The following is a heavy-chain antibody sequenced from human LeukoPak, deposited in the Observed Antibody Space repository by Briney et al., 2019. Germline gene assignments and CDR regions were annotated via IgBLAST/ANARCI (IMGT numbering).Heavy chain of an antibody. CDR1: GFTFSSYS. D-gene: IGHD4-11*01. CDR2: ISSSSSYI. Sequence: GGSLRLSCAASGFTFSSYSMNWVRQAPGKGLEWVSSISSSSSYIYYADSVKGRFTISRDNAKNSLYLQMNSLGAEDTAVYYCARDQRDYSNYGEGFDYWGQGTLVTVSS. J-gene: IGHJ4*02. V-gene: IGHV3-21*01. CDR3: ARDQRDYSNYGEGFDY.